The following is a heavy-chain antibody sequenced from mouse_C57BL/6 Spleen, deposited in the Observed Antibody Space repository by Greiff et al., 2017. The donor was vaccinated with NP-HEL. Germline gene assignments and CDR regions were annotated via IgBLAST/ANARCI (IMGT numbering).Heavy chain of an antibody. CDR3: AINYGSSPGWFAY. Sequence: QVQLQQPGAELVKPGASVKVSCKASGYTFTSYWMHWVKQRPGQGLEWIGRIHPSDSDTNYNQKFKGKATLTVDKSSSTAYMQLSSLTSEDSAVYYCAINYGSSPGWFAYWGQGTLVTVSA. CDR1: GYTFTSYW. V-gene: IGHV1-74*01. CDR2: IHPSDSDT. D-gene: IGHD1-1*01. J-gene: IGHJ3*01.